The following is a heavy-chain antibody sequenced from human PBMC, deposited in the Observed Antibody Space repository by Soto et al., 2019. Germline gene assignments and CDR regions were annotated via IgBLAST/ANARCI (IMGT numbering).Heavy chain of an antibody. D-gene: IGHD3-16*01. Sequence: QVQLVQSGAEVKKPGSSVKVSCKASGGTFSSYAISWVRQAPGQGLEWMGGIIPIFGTANYAQKFQGRVTITADESTSTAYMELGSLGSEDTGVYYCAGGGGGSPYYYYGMDVWGQGTTVTVSS. J-gene: IGHJ6*02. CDR3: AGGGGGSPYYYYGMDV. CDR2: IIPIFGTA. V-gene: IGHV1-69*01. CDR1: GGTFSSYA.